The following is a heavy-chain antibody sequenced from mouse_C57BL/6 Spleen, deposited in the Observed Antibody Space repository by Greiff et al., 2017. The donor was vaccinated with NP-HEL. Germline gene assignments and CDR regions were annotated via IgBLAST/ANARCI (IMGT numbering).Heavy chain of an antibody. CDR3: ASTVVARDAMDY. V-gene: IGHV5-17*01. D-gene: IGHD1-1*01. CDR1: GFTFSDYG. CDR2: ISSGSSTI. J-gene: IGHJ4*01. Sequence: DVKLVESGGGLVKPGGSLKLSCAASGFTFSDYGMHWVRQAPEKGLEWVAYISSGSSTIYYADTVKGRFTISRDNAKNTLFLQMTSLRSEDTAMYYCASTVVARDAMDYWGQGTSVTVSS.